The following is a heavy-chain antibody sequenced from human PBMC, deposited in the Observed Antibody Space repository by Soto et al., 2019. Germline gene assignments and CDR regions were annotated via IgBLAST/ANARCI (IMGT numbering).Heavy chain of an antibody. Sequence: GGSLRLSCAASGFTLSDYYMSWIRQAPGKGLEWVAYISSSGSTIYYADTVKGRFTISRDNAKNSLYLQKHNLRAEDTAVFYCARMLGYCSSTSCNWTWFDPWGQGTLVTVSS. V-gene: IGHV3-11*01. CDR1: GFTLSDYY. CDR2: ISSSGSTI. D-gene: IGHD2-2*01. J-gene: IGHJ5*02. CDR3: ARMLGYCSSTSCNWTWFDP.